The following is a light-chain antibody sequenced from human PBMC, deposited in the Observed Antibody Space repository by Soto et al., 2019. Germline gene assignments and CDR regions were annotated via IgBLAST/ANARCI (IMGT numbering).Light chain of an antibody. CDR3: LSYSSSTSPYV. Sequence: QSALTQPASVSGSPGQSITISCTGTSSDVGGYNFVSWYQQHPGKAPKLMIYDVTHRPSGVSNRFSGSKSGNTASLTISGLLAEDEADYYCLSYSSSTSPYVLGTGTKVT. V-gene: IGLV2-14*01. J-gene: IGLJ1*01. CDR1: SSDVGGYNF. CDR2: DVT.